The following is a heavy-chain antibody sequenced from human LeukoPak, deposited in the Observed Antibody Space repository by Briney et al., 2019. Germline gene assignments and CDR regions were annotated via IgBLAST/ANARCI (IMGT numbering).Heavy chain of an antibody. CDR3: AKNVPDYRVPGGY. CDR1: GFTFSSYS. V-gene: IGHV3-30*02. CDR2: VRYDESNK. J-gene: IGHJ4*02. D-gene: IGHD4-11*01. Sequence: RPGGSLRLSCAASGFTFSSYSMNWVRQAPGKGLEWVAFVRYDESNKYYADSVKGRFTISRDNSKNTLYLQMNSLRPEDTAVYYCAKNVPDYRVPGGYWGQGTLVTVSS.